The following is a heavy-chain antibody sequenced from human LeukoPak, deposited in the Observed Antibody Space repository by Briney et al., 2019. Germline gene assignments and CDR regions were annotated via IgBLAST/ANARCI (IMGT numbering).Heavy chain of an antibody. CDR1: GGSISSYY. J-gene: IGHJ4*02. Sequence: SETLSLTCTVSGGSISSYYWSWIRQPPGKGLEWIGYIYYSGSTNYNPSLKSRVIISVDTSKNQFSLNLNSVTAADTAVYYCARVSGYCSDGVCRFDYWGQGALVAVSS. CDR2: IYYSGST. V-gene: IGHV4-59*12. D-gene: IGHD2-8*01. CDR3: ARVSGYCSDGVCRFDY.